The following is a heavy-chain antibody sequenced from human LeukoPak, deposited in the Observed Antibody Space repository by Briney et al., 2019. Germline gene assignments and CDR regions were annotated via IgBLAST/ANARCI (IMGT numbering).Heavy chain of an antibody. D-gene: IGHD4-17*01. CDR1: GFTFSTYG. CDR3: ARVGDNDAFDI. Sequence: GGSLRLSCAASGFTFSTYGMNWVRQAPGKGLEWVSGISPSGDITYYADSVMGRFSISRDNPKNTLYLQMGSLRAEDMAVYYCARVGDNDAFDIWGQGTMVTVSS. V-gene: IGHV3-23*01. CDR2: ISPSGDIT. J-gene: IGHJ3*02.